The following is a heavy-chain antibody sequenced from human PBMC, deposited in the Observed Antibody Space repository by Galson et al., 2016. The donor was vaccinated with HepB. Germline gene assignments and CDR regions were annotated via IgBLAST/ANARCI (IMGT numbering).Heavy chain of an antibody. V-gene: IGHV1-24*01. J-gene: IGHJ4*01. CDR1: GYSVTDFS. CDR2: FDPKAEET. Sequence: SVKVSCKVSGYSVTDFSMHWVRQAPGKGLEWMGGFDPKAEETIFARKFQGRVTVTEDTSTDTAYMELTSLRSEDTAVYYCASEVIQLERHRYIDFWGQGTPVIVSS. D-gene: IGHD1-1*01. CDR3: ASEVIQLERHRYIDF.